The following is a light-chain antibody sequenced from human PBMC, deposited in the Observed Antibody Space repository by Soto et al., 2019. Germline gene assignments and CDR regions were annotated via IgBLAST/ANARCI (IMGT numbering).Light chain of an antibody. Sequence: EIVLTQSPGTLSLSPGERATLSCRASQSVSSSYLAWYQQKPGQAPRLLIYGASSRATGIPDRFSGSGSGTDFTLTISILEPEYFAVYYCQLYGSSPRTFGQGTKVEI. V-gene: IGKV3-20*01. CDR1: QSVSSSY. CDR3: QLYGSSPRT. J-gene: IGKJ1*01. CDR2: GAS.